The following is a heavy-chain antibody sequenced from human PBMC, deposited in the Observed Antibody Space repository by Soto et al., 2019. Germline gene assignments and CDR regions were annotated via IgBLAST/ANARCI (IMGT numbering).Heavy chain of an antibody. J-gene: IGHJ5*02. CDR3: STQSWLPSHH. Sequence: GGSLRLSCTASGFNLGNYNVHWVRQAPGEGLKWVAVISYDASTQYFADSVKGRFTMSRDRSNSTVYVQMNSLRTEDTAIYFCSTQSWLPSHHWGQGTLVTVSS. CDR1: GFNLGNYN. CDR2: ISYDASTQ. V-gene: IGHV3-30*01. D-gene: IGHD6-19*01.